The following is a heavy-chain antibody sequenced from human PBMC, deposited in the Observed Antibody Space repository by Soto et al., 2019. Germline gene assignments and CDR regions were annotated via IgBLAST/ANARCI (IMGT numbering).Heavy chain of an antibody. CDR2: IYYSGST. J-gene: IGHJ5*02. V-gene: IGHV4-31*03. D-gene: IGHD6-19*01. CDR1: GGSISSGGYY. CDR3: ARVPVGYSSGWYGSDNWFDP. Sequence: PSETLSLTCTVSGGSISSGGYYWSWIRQHPGKGLEWIGYIYYSGSTYYNPSLKSRVTISVDTSKNQFSLKLSSVTTADTAVYYCARVPVGYSSGWYGSDNWFDPWGQGTLVTVSS.